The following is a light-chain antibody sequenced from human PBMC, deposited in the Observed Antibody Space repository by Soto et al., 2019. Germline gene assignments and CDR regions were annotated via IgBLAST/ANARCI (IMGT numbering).Light chain of an antibody. CDR2: DAS. V-gene: IGKV1-33*01. CDR1: QDISNY. J-gene: IGKJ3*01. CDR3: HQYDNLPLT. Sequence: DIQMTQSPSSLSASVGDRVTITCQASQDISNYLNWYQQKPGKAPKLLIYDASNLETGVPSRFSGSGSGTDVTFTISCLQPEDIATYYCHQYDNLPLTFGPGTKVDIK.